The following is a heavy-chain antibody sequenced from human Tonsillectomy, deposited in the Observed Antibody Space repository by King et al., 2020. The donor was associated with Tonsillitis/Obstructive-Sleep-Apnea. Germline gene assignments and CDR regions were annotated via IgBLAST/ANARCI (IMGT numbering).Heavy chain of an antibody. CDR2: IYYSGST. V-gene: IGHV4-59*08. D-gene: IGHD2-2*02. CDR3: MGEYCSSNSCYTVY. J-gene: IGHJ4*02. Sequence: QLQESGPGLVKPSETLSLTCTVSGGSISSYYWSWIRQPPGKGLEWIGYIYYSGSTNYNPSLKSRVNISVEPSKNQFSLKLSSVTAADTAVYYLMGEYCSSNSCYTVYWGQGTLVTVSS. CDR1: GGSISSYY.